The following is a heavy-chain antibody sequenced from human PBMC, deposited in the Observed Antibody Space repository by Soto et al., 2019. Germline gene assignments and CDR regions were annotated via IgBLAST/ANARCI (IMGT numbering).Heavy chain of an antibody. CDR2: ISYSGSA. J-gene: IGHJ3*01. D-gene: IGHD2-2*01. CDR1: GNSIATGAYY. Sequence: QVQLQESGPGLVKPSQTLSLTCTVSGNSIATGAYYWSWIRQHPGKGLEWIGYISYSGSAYYNPSLKSRLTISVDMSNNQFSLMLTAVTAADTAVYYCARVGRSTTPLGAFDVCGPGTMVTVSS. V-gene: IGHV4-31*03. CDR3: ARVGRSTTPLGAFDV.